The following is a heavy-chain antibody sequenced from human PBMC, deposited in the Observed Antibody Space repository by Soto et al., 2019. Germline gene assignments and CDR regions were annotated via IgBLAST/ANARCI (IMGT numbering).Heavy chain of an antibody. CDR3: AKRSASIAVTGSYFDY. CDR1: GCTFSSYA. D-gene: IGHD6-19*01. J-gene: IGHJ4*02. CDR2: IISSGGNT. Sequence: PGGSRRLSCAASGCTFSSYAMTWVRQAPGKGLEWVSAIISSGGNTYYADSVKGRFTISRDNSKNTLYLQMNSLRAEDTALYYCAKRSASIAVTGSYFDYWGQGALVTVSS. V-gene: IGHV3-23*01.